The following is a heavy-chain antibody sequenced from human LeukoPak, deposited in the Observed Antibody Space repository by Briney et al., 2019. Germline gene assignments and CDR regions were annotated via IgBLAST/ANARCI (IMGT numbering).Heavy chain of an antibody. J-gene: IGHJ5*02. CDR2: INPNSGGT. Sequence: ASVKVSCKASGYTFTGYYMHWVRQAPGQGLEWMGWINPNSGGTNYAQKFQGRVTMTRDTSISTAYMELSRLRSDDTAVYYCARDPAAAGTYWFDPWGQGTLVTVSS. CDR3: ARDPAAAGTYWFDP. CDR1: GYTFTGYY. D-gene: IGHD6-13*01. V-gene: IGHV1-2*02.